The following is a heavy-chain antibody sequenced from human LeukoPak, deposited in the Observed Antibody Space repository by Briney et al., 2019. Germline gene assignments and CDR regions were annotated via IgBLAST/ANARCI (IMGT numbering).Heavy chain of an antibody. V-gene: IGHV3-21*04. Sequence: GGSLRLSCAASGLTFSSHGMNWVRQAPGKGLEWVSSISSSSSYIYYADSVKGRFTISRDNSKNTLSLQMNSLRAEDTALYYCAKAHYYDASGTLDDWGQGTLVTVSS. J-gene: IGHJ4*02. CDR1: GLTFSSHG. D-gene: IGHD3-16*01. CDR2: ISSSSSYI. CDR3: AKAHYYDASGTLDD.